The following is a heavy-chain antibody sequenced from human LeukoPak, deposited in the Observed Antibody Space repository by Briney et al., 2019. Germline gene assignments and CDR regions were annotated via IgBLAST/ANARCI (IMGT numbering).Heavy chain of an antibody. Sequence: ASVKVSCKASGYTFTGYYMHWVRQAPGQGLEWMGWINPNSGGTNYAQKFQGRVTMTRDMSTSTVYMELSSLRSEDTAVYYCARDPPENYYDSSGYLGYYFDYWGQGTLVTVSS. CDR1: GYTFTGYY. CDR2: INPNSGGT. D-gene: IGHD3-22*01. CDR3: ARDPPENYYDSSGYLGYYFDY. J-gene: IGHJ4*02. V-gene: IGHV1-2*02.